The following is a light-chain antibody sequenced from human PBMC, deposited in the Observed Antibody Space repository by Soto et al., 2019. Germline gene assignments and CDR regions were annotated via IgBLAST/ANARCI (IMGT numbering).Light chain of an antibody. CDR3: QQRSNWPIT. J-gene: IGKJ5*01. Sequence: IVMTQPPVPLCLSPVERATLSCRASQSVSRYLAWYQQKPDQAPRLLIYDAFNRATGIPARFSGSGSGTDFTLTISSLEPEDFVVYDCQQRSNWPITFGQGTRLEIK. CDR1: QSVSRY. CDR2: DAF. V-gene: IGKV3-11*01.